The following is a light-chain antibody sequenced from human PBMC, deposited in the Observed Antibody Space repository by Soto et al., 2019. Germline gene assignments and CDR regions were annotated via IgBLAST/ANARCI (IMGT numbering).Light chain of an antibody. CDR2: EVS. CDR1: ISDVGGYNY. CDR3: SSYTSSSTRV. J-gene: IGLJ1*01. V-gene: IGLV2-14*01. Sequence: QSVLTQPSSVSGSPGQSITISCTGTISDVGGYNYVSWYQQHPGKAPKLMIYEVSNRPSGVSNRFSGSKSGNTASLTISGLQAEDEADYYCSSYTSSSTRVFGTGTRSP.